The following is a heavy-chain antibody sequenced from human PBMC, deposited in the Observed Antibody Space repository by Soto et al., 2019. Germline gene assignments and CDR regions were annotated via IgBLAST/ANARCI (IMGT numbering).Heavy chain of an antibody. CDR2: IYYSGST. D-gene: IGHD2-2*01. CDR3: ARGRSSTSPYPIGY. CDR1: RGSICGRGYS. Sequence: SETRSPSCTVSRGSICGRGYSWRCICQHPGKGLEWIGYIYYSGSTYYNPSLKSRVTISVDTSKNQFSLKLSSVTAADTAVYYCARGRSSTSPYPIGYWGQGTLVTVS. J-gene: IGHJ4*02. V-gene: IGHV4-31*03.